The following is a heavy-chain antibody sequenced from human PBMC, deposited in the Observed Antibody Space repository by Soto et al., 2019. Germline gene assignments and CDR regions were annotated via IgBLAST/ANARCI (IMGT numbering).Heavy chain of an antibody. Sequence: QVQLQESGPGLVKPSETLSLTCTVSGGSVSSGSYYWSWIRQPPGKGLEWIGYIYYSGSTNYNPSLKSRVTISVDTSKNQFSLKLSSVTAADTAVYYCARGFYMITFGGVIVNRQPDAFDIWGQGTMVTVSS. CDR3: ARGFYMITFGGVIVNRQPDAFDI. V-gene: IGHV4-61*01. CDR2: IYYSGST. D-gene: IGHD3-16*02. J-gene: IGHJ3*02. CDR1: GGSVSSGSYY.